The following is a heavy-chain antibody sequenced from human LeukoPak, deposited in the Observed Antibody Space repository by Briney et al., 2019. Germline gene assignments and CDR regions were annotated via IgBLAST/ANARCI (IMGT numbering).Heavy chain of an antibody. D-gene: IGHD3-3*01. V-gene: IGHV4-34*01. CDR3: ANKYYDFWSGYPSFYMDV. Sequence: SETLSLTCAVYGGSFSGYYWSWIRQPPGKGLEWIGEINHSGSTNYNPSLKSRVTISVDTSKNQFSLELSSVTAADTAVYYCANKYYDFWSGYPSFYMDVWGKGTTVTVSS. CDR2: INHSGST. CDR1: GGSFSGYY. J-gene: IGHJ6*03.